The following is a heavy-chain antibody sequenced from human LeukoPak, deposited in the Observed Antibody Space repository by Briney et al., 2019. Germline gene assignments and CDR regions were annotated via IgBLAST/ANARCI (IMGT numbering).Heavy chain of an antibody. Sequence: GASVKVSCKVSGYTLTELSMHWVRQAPGKGLEWMGGFDPEDGETIYAQKFQGRVTMTEDTSTDTAYMELSRLRSDDTAVYYCARERGSVLRYFDWLPNWFDPWGQGTLVTVSS. CDR2: FDPEDGET. J-gene: IGHJ5*02. D-gene: IGHD3-9*01. V-gene: IGHV1-24*01. CDR1: GYTLTELS. CDR3: ARERGSVLRYFDWLPNWFDP.